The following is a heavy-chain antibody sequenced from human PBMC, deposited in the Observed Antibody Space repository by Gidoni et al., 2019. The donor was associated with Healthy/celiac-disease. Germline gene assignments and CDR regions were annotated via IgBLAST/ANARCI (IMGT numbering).Heavy chain of an antibody. D-gene: IGHD3-22*01. V-gene: IGHV1-69*01. CDR3: AGETSGYYLNWFDP. CDR2: IIPIFGTA. CDR1: GGTFRSYA. J-gene: IGHJ5*02. Sequence: QLQPVQSGAEVKKPGSSVKVSCKTSGGTFRSYAISWVRQAPGQGLEWMGGIIPIFGTANYAQKFQGRVTITADESTSTAYMELSSLRSEDTAVYYCAGETSGYYLNWFDPWGQGTLVTVSS.